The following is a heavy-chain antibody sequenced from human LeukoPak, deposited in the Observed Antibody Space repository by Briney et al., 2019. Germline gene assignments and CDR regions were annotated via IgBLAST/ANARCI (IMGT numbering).Heavy chain of an antibody. V-gene: IGHV4-39*07. D-gene: IGHD3-9*01. CDR2: INYGGHT. J-gene: IGHJ5*02. CDR1: GGSMRSNSFY. Sequence: PSETLSLTCTVSGGSMRSNSFYWGWIRQSPGKGLEWIANINYGGHTYYNPSVKSRVTLSVDVSKNRFSLNLTSVIAADTALYFCTRTHFDSLGWFDPWGQGIQVIVSS. CDR3: TRTHFDSLGWFDP.